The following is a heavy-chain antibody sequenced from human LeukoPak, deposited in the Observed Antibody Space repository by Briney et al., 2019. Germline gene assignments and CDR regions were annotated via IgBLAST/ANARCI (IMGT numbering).Heavy chain of an antibody. V-gene: IGHV1-18*01. J-gene: IGHJ5*02. CDR2: ISVYNGNT. D-gene: IGHD6-6*01. CDR1: GYSFTTYG. CDR3: ARDSVAVRPGWFDP. Sequence: ASVKVSCKASGYSFTTYGINWVRQAPGQGLEWLGWISVYNGNTKYPQKFRGRVTMTTDTSTSTAYMELRSLRSDDTAVYYCARDSVAVRPGWFDPWGQGTLVIVSS.